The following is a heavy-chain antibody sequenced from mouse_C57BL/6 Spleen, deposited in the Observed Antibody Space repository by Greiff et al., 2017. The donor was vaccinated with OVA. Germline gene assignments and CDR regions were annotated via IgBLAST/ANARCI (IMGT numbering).Heavy chain of an antibody. V-gene: IGHV1-54*01. Sequence: SGAELVRPGTSVKVSCKASGYALTYYLLEWVKQRPGQGLEWIGVINPGSGGTNYNEKFKGKATLTAAKSSSTAYMQLSSLTSEDAAVYFCARSWDYDVYFDVWGTGTTVTVSS. CDR2: INPGSGGT. J-gene: IGHJ1*03. CDR1: GYALTYYL. D-gene: IGHD2-4*01. CDR3: ARSWDYDVYFDV.